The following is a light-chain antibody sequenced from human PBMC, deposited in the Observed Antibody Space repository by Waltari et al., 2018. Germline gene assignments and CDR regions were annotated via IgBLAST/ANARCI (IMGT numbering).Light chain of an antibody. CDR2: WAS. CDR1: QTILDTYDKNY. Sequence: DIVMTQSPDSLAVSLGGRVTITSRSSQTILDTYDKNYLAWHQQKPGQSPRLLIYWASTREFGVPDRFSGSGSGTDFTLTISGLQAEDVAVYYCQQYFNTPITFGGGTKVEIK. V-gene: IGKV4-1*01. CDR3: QQYFNTPIT. J-gene: IGKJ4*01.